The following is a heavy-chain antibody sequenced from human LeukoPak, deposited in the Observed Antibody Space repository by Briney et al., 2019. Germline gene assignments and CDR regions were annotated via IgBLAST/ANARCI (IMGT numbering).Heavy chain of an antibody. J-gene: IGHJ3*02. CDR2: ISSSGSTI. Sequence: GGSLRLSCAASGFTFSDYYMSWIRQAPGKGLEWVSYISSSGSTIYYADSVKGRFTISRDNAKNSLYLQMNSLGAEDTAVYYCARDLPAVADSGAFDIWGQGTMVTVSS. D-gene: IGHD6-19*01. CDR1: GFTFSDYY. CDR3: ARDLPAVADSGAFDI. V-gene: IGHV3-11*01.